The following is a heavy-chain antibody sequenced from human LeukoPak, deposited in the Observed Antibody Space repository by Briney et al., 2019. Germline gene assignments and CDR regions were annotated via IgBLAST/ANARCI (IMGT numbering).Heavy chain of an antibody. V-gene: IGHV2-70*04. J-gene: IGHJ2*01. D-gene: IGHD5-24*01. CDR2: IDWDDDK. Sequence: SGPTLVNPTQTLTLTCTFPGFSLSTSGMRVSWIRQPPGKALEWLARIDWDDDKFYSTSLKTRLTISKDTSKNQVVLTMTNMDPVDTATYYCARTGRDGYLNYWYFDLWGRGTLVTVSS. CDR1: GFSLSTSGMR. CDR3: ARTGRDGYLNYWYFDL.